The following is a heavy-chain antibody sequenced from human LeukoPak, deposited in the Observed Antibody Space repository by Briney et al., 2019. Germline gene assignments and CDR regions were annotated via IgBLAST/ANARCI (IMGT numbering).Heavy chain of an antibody. V-gene: IGHV3-33*01. J-gene: IGHJ6*02. CDR3: ARRRWGYYYYGMDV. Sequence: GGSLRLSCAASGFTFSSHGMHWVRQAPGKGLEWVAVIWYDGSNKYYADSVKGRFTISRDNSKNTLYLQMNSLRAEDTAVYYCARRRWGYYYYGMDVWGQGTTVTVSS. CDR1: GFTFSSHG. CDR2: IWYDGSNK. D-gene: IGHD1-26*01.